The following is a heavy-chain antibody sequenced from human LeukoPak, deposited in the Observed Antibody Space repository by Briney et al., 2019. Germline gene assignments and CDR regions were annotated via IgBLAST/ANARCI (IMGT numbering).Heavy chain of an antibody. Sequence: ASVKVSCKTSGYTFNSYGISWVRQAPGQGLGWMGWISTYTGNTNYAQKLQGRVTMTTDTSTSTAYMEMRSLTSDDTAVYYCAVVLPPVPNWGQGTLVTVSS. D-gene: IGHD2-2*01. V-gene: IGHV1-18*01. J-gene: IGHJ4*02. CDR2: ISTYTGNT. CDR1: GYTFNSYG. CDR3: AVVLPPVPN.